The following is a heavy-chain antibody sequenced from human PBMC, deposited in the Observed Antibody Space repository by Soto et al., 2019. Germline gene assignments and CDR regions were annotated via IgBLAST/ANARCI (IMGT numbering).Heavy chain of an antibody. D-gene: IGHD3-10*01. CDR3: ARGVNYYGSGRIY. CDR2: ISYDGSNK. CDR1: GFTFSSYA. Sequence: GGSLRLSCAASGFTFSSYAMHWVRQAPGKGLEWVAVISYDGSNKYYADSVKGRFTISRDNSKNTLYLQMNSLRAEDTAVYYCARGVNYYGSGRIYWGQGTLVTVSS. V-gene: IGHV3-30-3*01. J-gene: IGHJ4*02.